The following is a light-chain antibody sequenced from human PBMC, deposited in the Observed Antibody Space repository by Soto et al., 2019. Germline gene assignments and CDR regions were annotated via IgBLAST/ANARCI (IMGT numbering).Light chain of an antibody. Sequence: EIVLTQSPGTLSLSPGERATLSCRASQGVSSSFLAWYQQKPGQAPRLLIYGASSRATGIPDRFSGSGSGTDFTLTISRLEPEDFAVYYCQQSVRLPGWTFGQGTKVDIK. CDR3: QQSVRLPGWT. J-gene: IGKJ1*01. CDR2: GAS. CDR1: QGVSSSF. V-gene: IGKV3-20*01.